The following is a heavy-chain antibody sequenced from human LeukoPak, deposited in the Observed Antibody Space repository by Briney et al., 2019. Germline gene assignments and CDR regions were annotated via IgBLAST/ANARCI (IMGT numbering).Heavy chain of an antibody. CDR3: ARHPRGTFPYYFDY. CDR1: GYSFTSHW. V-gene: IGHV5-51*01. J-gene: IGHJ4*02. Sequence: GESLKISCKGSGYSFTSHWIAWVRQMPGKGLGWMGIIYPSDSDTRYSPSFQGQVTISADKSINTAYLQWSSLKASDTAMYFCARHPRGTFPYYFDYWGQGTLVTVSS. CDR2: IYPSDSDT. D-gene: IGHD3-16*01.